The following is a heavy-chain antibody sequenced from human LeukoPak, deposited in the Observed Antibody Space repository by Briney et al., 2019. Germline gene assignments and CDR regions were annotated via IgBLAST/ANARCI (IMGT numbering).Heavy chain of an antibody. V-gene: IGHV3-23*01. CDR1: GFTFSNYA. CDR3: AKGGIVVVPAAYFDY. CDR2: ISTSGGRT. J-gene: IGHJ4*02. D-gene: IGHD2-2*01. Sequence: PGGSLRLSCAASGFTFSNYAMNWVRQAPGKGLEWVSAISTSGGRTYYADSVKGRFTISRDNSKNTLYLQMNSLRAEDTAVYYCAKGGIVVVPAAYFDYWGQGTLVTVSS.